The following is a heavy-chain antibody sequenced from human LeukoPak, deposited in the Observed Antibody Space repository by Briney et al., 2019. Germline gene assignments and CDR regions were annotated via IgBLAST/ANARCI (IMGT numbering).Heavy chain of an antibody. D-gene: IGHD3-3*01. V-gene: IGHV1-24*01. J-gene: IGHJ5*02. Sequence: ASVKVSCKVSGYTLTELSMHRVRQAPGKGLEWMGGFDPEDGETIYAQKFQGRVTMTEDTSTDTAYMELSSLRSEDTAVYYCATVVCTIFGVACANWFDPWGQGTLVTVSS. CDR2: FDPEDGET. CDR3: ATVVCTIFGVACANWFDP. CDR1: GYTLTELS.